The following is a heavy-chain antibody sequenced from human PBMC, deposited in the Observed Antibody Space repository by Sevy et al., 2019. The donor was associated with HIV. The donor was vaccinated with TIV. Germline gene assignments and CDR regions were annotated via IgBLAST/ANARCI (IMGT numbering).Heavy chain of an antibody. D-gene: IGHD3-10*01. Sequence: GGSLRLSCAASGFTFSSYSMNWVRQAPGKGLEWVSSISSSSSYIYYADSVKGRFTISRDNAKNSLYLQMNSLRAEDTAVYYCAREKTEGSGSRGGFDYWGQGTLVTVSS. V-gene: IGHV3-21*01. J-gene: IGHJ4*02. CDR1: GFTFSSYS. CDR3: AREKTEGSGSRGGFDY. CDR2: ISSSSSYI.